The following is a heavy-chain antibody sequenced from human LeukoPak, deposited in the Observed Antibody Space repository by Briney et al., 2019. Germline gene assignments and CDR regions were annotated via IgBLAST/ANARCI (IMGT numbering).Heavy chain of an antibody. CDR2: IYYSGST. J-gene: IGHJ4*02. V-gene: IGHV4-39*01. CDR1: GGSIRSSSYY. D-gene: IGHD2-2*01. Sequence: PSETLSDTCTVSGGSIRSSSYYWGWIRQPPGKGLEWIGSIYYSGSTYYNPSLKSRVTISVDTSKNQFSLKLSSVTAADTAVYYYARLGAIAFFDYWVQGTLVTVSS. CDR3: ARLGAIAFFDY.